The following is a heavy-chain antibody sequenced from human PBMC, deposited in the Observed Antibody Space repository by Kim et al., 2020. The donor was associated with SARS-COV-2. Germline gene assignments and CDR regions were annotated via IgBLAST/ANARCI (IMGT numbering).Heavy chain of an antibody. V-gene: IGHV1-46*01. J-gene: IGHJ4*02. Sequence: ASVKVSCKASGYTFTSYYMHWVRQAPGQGPEWMGITNPVGGGTSYPQKFQGRVTMTRDTSTTTVYMELSSLRAEDTAVYYCARDGGGSVAGIDYWGQGTLVTVSS. CDR2: TNPVGGGT. CDR3: ARDGGGSVAGIDY. D-gene: IGHD6-19*01. CDR1: GYTFTSYY.